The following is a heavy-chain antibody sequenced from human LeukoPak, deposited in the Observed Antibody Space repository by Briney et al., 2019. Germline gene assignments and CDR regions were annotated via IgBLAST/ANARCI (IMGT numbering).Heavy chain of an antibody. J-gene: IGHJ4*02. CDR1: GFTFSSYA. D-gene: IGHD3-10*01. CDR2: ISGSGGST. CDR3: AKVREVLLWFGELLYYFDY. Sequence: PGGSLRLSCAASGFTFSSYAMSWVRQAPGKGLEWVSAISGSGGSTYYADSVKGRFTISRDNSKNTLYLQMNSLRAEDTAVYYCAKVREVLLWFGELLYYFDYWGQGTLVTVSS. V-gene: IGHV3-23*01.